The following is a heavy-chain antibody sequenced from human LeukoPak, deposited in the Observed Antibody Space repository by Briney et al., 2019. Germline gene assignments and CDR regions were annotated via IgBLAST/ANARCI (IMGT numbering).Heavy chain of an antibody. CDR2: IAAYNGT. J-gene: IGHJ4*02. CDR3: ARVSNGWYGLLDY. V-gene: IGHV1-18*01. Sequence: ASVKVSCKASGYSFTTYGFIWVRQAPGQGLEWMGWIAAYNGTNYAQNFEGRVTMTADPYTDTAYMELRSLRSDDTAVYFCARVSNGWYGLLDYWGQGPWSPSPQ. CDR1: GYSFTTYG. D-gene: IGHD6-19*01.